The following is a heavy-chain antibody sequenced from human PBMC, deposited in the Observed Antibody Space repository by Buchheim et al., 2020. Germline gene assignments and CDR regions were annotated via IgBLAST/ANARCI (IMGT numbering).Heavy chain of an antibody. Sequence: EVQLVESGGGLVQPGGSLRLSCAASGFTFSSYWMHWVRQAPGKGLVWVSRIHSDGISAAYADSVKGRFTVSRDNAKSTVYLQMNSLRAEDTAMYYCTRTSNYHMDVWGQGTT. CDR3: TRTSNYHMDV. V-gene: IGHV3-74*01. CDR1: GFTFSSYW. J-gene: IGHJ6*02. CDR2: IHSDGISA.